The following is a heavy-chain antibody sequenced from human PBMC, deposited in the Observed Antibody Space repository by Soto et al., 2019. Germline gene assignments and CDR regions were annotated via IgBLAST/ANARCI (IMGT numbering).Heavy chain of an antibody. CDR3: ARVTELDWYFDL. Sequence: QVQLQESGPGLVKPSETLSLTCTVSGGSISSYYWSWIRQPPGKGLEWIGYIYYSGSTNYNPSLKSRVTISVDTSKNQFSLKLSSVTAADTAVYYCARVTELDWYFDLWGRGTLVTVSS. J-gene: IGHJ2*01. CDR1: GGSISSYY. V-gene: IGHV4-59*08. CDR2: IYYSGST. D-gene: IGHD1-1*01.